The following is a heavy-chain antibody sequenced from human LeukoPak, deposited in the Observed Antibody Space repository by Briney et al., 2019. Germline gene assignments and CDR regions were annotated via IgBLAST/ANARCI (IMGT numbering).Heavy chain of an antibody. CDR1: GGTFSNYA. CDR2: IIPIFGTA. V-gene: IGHV1-69*05. Sequence: SVKVSCKASGGTFSNYATSWVRQAPGQGLEWMGGIIPIFGTANYAQKLQGRVTMTTDTSTSTAYMELRSLRSDDTAVYYCARGIYFDYWGQGTLVTVSS. CDR3: ARGIYFDY. J-gene: IGHJ4*02.